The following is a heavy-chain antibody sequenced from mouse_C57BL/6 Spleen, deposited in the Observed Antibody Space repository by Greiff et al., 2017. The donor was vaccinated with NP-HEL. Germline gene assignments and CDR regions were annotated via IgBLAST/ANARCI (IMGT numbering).Heavy chain of an antibody. D-gene: IGHD1-1*01. V-gene: IGHV1-22*01. CDR1: GYTFTDYN. J-gene: IGHJ1*03. CDR3: ARLGPYYYGSSSNWYFDV. Sequence: EVKLVESGPELVKPGASVKMSCKASGYTFTDYNMHWVKQSHGKSLEWIGYINPNNGGTSYNQKFKGKATLTVNKSSSTAYMELRSLTSEDSAVYYCARLGPYYYGSSSNWYFDVWGTGTTVTVSS. CDR2: INPNNGGT.